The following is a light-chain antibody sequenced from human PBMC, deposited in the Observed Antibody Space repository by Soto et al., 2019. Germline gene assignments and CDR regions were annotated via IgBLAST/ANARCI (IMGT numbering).Light chain of an antibody. CDR1: SSDVGGYNY. J-gene: IGLJ2*01. CDR2: EVT. Sequence: QSVLTQPPSASGSPGQSVTISCTGTSSDVGGYNYVAWFQQHPGKAPKLIIYEVTKRPSGVPDRFSGSKSGNTASLTVSGLQAEDEADYYCSSFAGSNYPVVFGGGTKLTVL. CDR3: SSFAGSNYPVV. V-gene: IGLV2-8*01.